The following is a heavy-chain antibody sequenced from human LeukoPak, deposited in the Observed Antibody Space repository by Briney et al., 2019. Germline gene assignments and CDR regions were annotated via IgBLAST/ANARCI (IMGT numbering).Heavy chain of an antibody. V-gene: IGHV1-18*01. CDR3: ARTRAGDFWSGYYGIDY. CDR2: INTCNGNT. CDR1: GYTFNSYV. D-gene: IGHD3-3*01. Sequence: ASVKVSCKASGYTFNSYVISWVRQAPGQGLEWMGWINTCNGNTNYAQKLQGRVTMTTDTSTSTAYMELRSLRSDDRAMYYCARTRAGDFWSGYYGIDYWGQGNPGHRLL. J-gene: IGHJ4*02.